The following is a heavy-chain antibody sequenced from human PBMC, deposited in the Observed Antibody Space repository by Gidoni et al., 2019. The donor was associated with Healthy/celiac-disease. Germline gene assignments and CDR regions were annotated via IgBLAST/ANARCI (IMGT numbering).Heavy chain of an antibody. V-gene: IGHV3-9*01. Sequence: EVQLVESGGGLGQPGRSLRLHCAASGLTLDDYAMPWVRQAPGKGLEWVSGIIWNSGSIGYADSVKGRFTISRDNAKNSLYLQMDSLRAEDTSLYYCAKAVFGSSWYYFDYWGQGTLVTVSS. J-gene: IGHJ4*02. D-gene: IGHD6-13*01. CDR2: IIWNSGSI. CDR1: GLTLDDYA. CDR3: AKAVFGSSWYYFDY.